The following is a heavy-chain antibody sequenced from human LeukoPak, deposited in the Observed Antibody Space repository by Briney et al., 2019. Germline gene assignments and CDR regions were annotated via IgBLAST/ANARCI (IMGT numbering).Heavy chain of an antibody. Sequence: PGRYLRLSCAASGFTFSSYGMHWVRQAPGKGLEWVSVIYSGGSTYYADSVKGRFTISRDNSKNTLYLQMNSLRAEDTAVYYCARDALYPGDYWGQGTLVTVSS. CDR1: GFTFSSYG. J-gene: IGHJ4*02. V-gene: IGHV3-53*01. CDR2: IYSGGST. CDR3: ARDALYPGDY. D-gene: IGHD2-2*02.